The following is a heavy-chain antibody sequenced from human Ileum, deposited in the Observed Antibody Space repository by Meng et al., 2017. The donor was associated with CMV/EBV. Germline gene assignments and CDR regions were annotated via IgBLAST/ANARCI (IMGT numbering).Heavy chain of an antibody. Sequence: SCAASGNTFSNAWMSWVRQGPEKGLEWVGRIKPKTEGGTAEFAAPVKGRFTISRDDSKNTFYLQMTSLKTEDTAVYYCTTLIGPFDSWGQGTLVTVSS. J-gene: IGHJ4*02. CDR2: IKPKTEGGTA. V-gene: IGHV3-15*01. CDR3: TTLIGPFDS. CDR1: GNTFSNAW.